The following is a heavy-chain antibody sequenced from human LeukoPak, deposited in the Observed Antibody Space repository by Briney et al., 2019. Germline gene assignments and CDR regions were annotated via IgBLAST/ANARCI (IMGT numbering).Heavy chain of an antibody. D-gene: IGHD2-21*02. CDR1: GFTFSNAW. J-gene: IGHJ4*02. Sequence: GGSLRLSCAASGFTFSNAWMSWVRQAPGKGLEWVANIRQDGGEKYYVDSVKGRFTISRDNPKNSLYLQMNSLRAEDTAVYYCAKTFCGGDCLVPLDYWGQGTLVTVSS. CDR3: AKTFCGGDCLVPLDY. V-gene: IGHV3-7*01. CDR2: IRQDGGEK.